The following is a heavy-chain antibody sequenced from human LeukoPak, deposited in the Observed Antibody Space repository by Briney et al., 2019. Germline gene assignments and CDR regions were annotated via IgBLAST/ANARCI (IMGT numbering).Heavy chain of an antibody. D-gene: IGHD1-1*01. Sequence: PGRSLRLSCAASGFTFSSYGMHWVRQAPGKGLEWVAVISYDGSNKYYADSVKGRLTISRDNSKNTLYLQMNSLRAEDTAVYYCAKLEGPRLYYYYGMDVWGQGTTVTVSS. J-gene: IGHJ6*02. CDR1: GFTFSSYG. CDR3: AKLEGPRLYYYYGMDV. V-gene: IGHV3-30*18. CDR2: ISYDGSNK.